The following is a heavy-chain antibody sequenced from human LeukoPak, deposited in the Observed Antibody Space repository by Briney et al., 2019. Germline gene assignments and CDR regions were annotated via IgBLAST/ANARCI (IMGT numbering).Heavy chain of an antibody. Sequence: SETLSLTCAVYGGSFSGYYRSWIRQPPGKGLEWIGEINHSGSTNYNPSLKSRVTISVDTSKNQFSLKLSSVTAADTAVYYCARGGGSYGIGYFQHWGQGTLVTVSS. V-gene: IGHV4-34*01. D-gene: IGHD1-26*01. J-gene: IGHJ1*01. CDR3: ARGGGSYGIGYFQH. CDR1: GGSFSGYY. CDR2: INHSGST.